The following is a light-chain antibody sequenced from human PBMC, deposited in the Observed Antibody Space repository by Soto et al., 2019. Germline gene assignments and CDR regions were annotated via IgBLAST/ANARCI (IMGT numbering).Light chain of an antibody. CDR2: VAY. V-gene: IGKV3-15*01. CDR1: QSVSGN. CDR3: QQYNNWPRT. Sequence: EIVMTQSPATLSVSPGERATLSCRASQSVSGNLAWYQQKPGQAPRLLIYVAYTMSTGIPARFSGSGSGTEFTLTISRLQYEDFAVYYCQQYNNWPRTFGQGTKVEIK. J-gene: IGKJ1*01.